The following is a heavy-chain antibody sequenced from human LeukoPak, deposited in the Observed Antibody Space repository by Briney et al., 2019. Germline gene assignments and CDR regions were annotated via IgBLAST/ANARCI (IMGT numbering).Heavy chain of an antibody. Sequence: PGGSLRLSCAAPGFTFSRLWMSWVRQAPGRGPEWGADINQDGGTTYYVASVKGRFTISRDNAKNSLSLQMSSLRAEDTAVYYCTKDRQGPNQYHMDVWGKGTTVTVSS. CDR1: GFTFSRLW. V-gene: IGHV3-7*01. CDR3: TKDRQGPNQYHMDV. J-gene: IGHJ6*03. CDR2: INQDGGTT.